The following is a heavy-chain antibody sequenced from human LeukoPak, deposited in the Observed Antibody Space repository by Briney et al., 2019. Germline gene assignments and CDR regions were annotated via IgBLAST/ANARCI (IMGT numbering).Heavy chain of an antibody. CDR3: ASGKDYYDSSGFDY. D-gene: IGHD3-22*01. V-gene: IGHV4-39*07. J-gene: IGHJ4*02. CDR2: IYYSGST. Sequence: PSETLSLTCTVSGGSISSSSYYWGWVRQPPGKGLEWIGSIYYSGSTYYNPSLKSRVTISVDTSKNQFSLKLSSVTAADTAVYYCASGKDYYDSSGFDYWGQGTLVTVSS. CDR1: GGSISSSSYY.